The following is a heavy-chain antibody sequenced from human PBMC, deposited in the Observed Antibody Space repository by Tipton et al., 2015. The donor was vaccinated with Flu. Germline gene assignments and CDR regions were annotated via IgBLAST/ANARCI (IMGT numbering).Heavy chain of an antibody. CDR1: GYTFSDYY. V-gene: IGHV1-2*02. J-gene: IGHJ4*02. CDR2: INSDSGGT. CDR3: ARESSAFHLDY. Sequence: QLVQSGAEMKKPGASVQVSCKASGYTFSDYYMHWVRQAPGQGLEWMGWINSDSGGTNYAQKFQGRITMTTDTSISTVYMELSSLTFDDTAVYYCARESSAFHLDYWGPGTLVTVSS. D-gene: IGHD6-19*01.